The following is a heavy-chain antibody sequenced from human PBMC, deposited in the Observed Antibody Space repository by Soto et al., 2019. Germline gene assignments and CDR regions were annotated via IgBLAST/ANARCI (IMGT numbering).Heavy chain of an antibody. CDR1: GFTFSSYA. CDR3: AKDPRTPIFGVVPLTWFDP. D-gene: IGHD3-3*01. V-gene: IGHV3-23*01. J-gene: IGHJ5*02. CDR2: ISGSGGST. Sequence: GGSLRLSCAASGFTFSSYAMSWVRQAPGKGLEWVSAISGSGGSTYYADSVKGRFAISRDNSKNTLYLQMNSLRAEDTAVYYCAKDPRTPIFGVVPLTWFDPWGEGTLVTVSS.